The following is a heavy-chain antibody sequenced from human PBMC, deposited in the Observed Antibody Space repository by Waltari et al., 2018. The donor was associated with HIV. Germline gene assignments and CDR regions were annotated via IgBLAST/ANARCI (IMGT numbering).Heavy chain of an antibody. Sequence: EVQLWESGGCLVQPGGSLRLSCAAYGFPFSTSAMSLVRPDPGKGPEWVSGISASGDSTYYAASVKGRFTISRDNSKNTLYLQINSLRAEDAAVYYCAKRPQGELLPYGYWGQGTLVTVSS. V-gene: IGHV3-23*01. D-gene: IGHD1-26*01. CDR2: ISASGDST. CDR3: AKRPQGELLPYGY. J-gene: IGHJ4*02. CDR1: GFPFSTSA.